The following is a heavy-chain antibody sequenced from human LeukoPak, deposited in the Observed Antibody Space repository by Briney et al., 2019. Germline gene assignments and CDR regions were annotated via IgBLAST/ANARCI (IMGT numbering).Heavy chain of an antibody. Sequence: GGSLRLSCAASGLTFSSYAMHWVRQAPGKGLEYVSAISSNGGSTYYANSVKGRFTISRGNSKNTLYLQMGSLRAEDMAVYYCARAIAAAGTVGLNYYYYYMDVWGKGTTVTVSS. CDR1: GLTFSSYA. V-gene: IGHV3-64*01. J-gene: IGHJ6*03. CDR3: ARAIAAAGTVGLNYYYYYMDV. CDR2: ISSNGGST. D-gene: IGHD6-13*01.